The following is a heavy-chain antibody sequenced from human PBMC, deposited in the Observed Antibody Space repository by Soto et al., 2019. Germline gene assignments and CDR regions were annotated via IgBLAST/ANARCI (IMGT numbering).Heavy chain of an antibody. CDR2: IYYRGNT. V-gene: IGHV4-31*03. Sequence: QVRLRESGPGLLKPSQTLSLTCTVSGDSIARGAYYWPWIRQPPGQGLEWLGYIYYRGNTYYNPSLESRVFMSLDTSNNQFSLRLTSVTAADTAVNYCARSGYGSTDFDHWGQGTRVTVYS. CDR1: GDSIARGAYY. D-gene: IGHD6-13*01. CDR3: ARSGYGSTDFDH. J-gene: IGHJ4*02.